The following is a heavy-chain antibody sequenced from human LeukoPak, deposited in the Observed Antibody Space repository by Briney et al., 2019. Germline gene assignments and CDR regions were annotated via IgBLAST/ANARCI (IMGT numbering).Heavy chain of an antibody. V-gene: IGHV4-34*01. J-gene: IGHJ4*02. CDR2: INHSGSA. Sequence: SETLSLTCAVYGGSFSGYYWSWIRQPPGKGLEWIGEINHSGSANYNPSLKSRVTISVDTSKNQFSLKLSSVTAADTAVYYCARGGNVGLSYWGQGTLVTVSS. D-gene: IGHD1-26*01. CDR3: ARGGNVGLSY. CDR1: GGSFSGYY.